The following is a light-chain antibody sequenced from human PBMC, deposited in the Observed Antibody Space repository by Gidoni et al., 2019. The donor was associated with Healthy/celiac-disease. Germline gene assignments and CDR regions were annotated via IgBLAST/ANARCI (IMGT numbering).Light chain of an antibody. CDR3: QQRSNWLT. CDR2: DAS. J-gene: IGKJ4*01. V-gene: IGKV3-11*01. CDR1: PSVSSY. Sequence: EIVLTKSPATLALSPGERATLSCRASPSVSSYLAWYQQKPGQAPRLLIYDASNRATGIPARFSGSGSGTDFTLTISSLEPEDFAVYYCQQRSNWLTFGGGTKVEIK.